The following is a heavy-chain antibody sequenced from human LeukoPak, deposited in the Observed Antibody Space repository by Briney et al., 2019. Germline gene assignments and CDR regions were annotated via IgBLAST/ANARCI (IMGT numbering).Heavy chain of an antibody. CDR2: MNPNSGNT. V-gene: IGHV1-8*01. J-gene: IGHJ4*02. Sequence: ASVKVSFKASGYTFTSYDINWVRQATGQGLEWMGWMNPNSGNTGYAQKFQGRVTMTRNTSISTAYMELSSLRSEDTAVYYCARGRYDFWSGYKEYYFDYWGQGTLVTVSS. CDR3: ARGRYDFWSGYKEYYFDY. CDR1: GYTFTSYD. D-gene: IGHD3-3*01.